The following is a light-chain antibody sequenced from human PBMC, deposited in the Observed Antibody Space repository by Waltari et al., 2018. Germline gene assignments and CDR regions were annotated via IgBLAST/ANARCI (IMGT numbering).Light chain of an antibody. CDR2: DTS. J-gene: IGKJ4*01. Sequence: DIVLTQSPATPSLSPGERATLSCRASQSLSNYLAWYQQKPGQAPRLLIYDTSNRATGIPARFSGSGFGTDFTLTISSLEPEDFAVYYCQQRRNWPLTFGGGTKVEIK. V-gene: IGKV3-11*01. CDR1: QSLSNY. CDR3: QQRRNWPLT.